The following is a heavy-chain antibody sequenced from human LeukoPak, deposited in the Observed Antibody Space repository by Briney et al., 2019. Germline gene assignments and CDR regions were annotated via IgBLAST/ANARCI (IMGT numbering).Heavy chain of an antibody. CDR3: ARDPGYSYGYDY. Sequence: GGSLRLSCAASGFTVSDNYMSWVRQAPGKGLEWVSVVYSDGSTYYADSVKGGFTISRDNSKNTVYLQMNSLRAEDTAVYYCARDPGYSYGYDYWGQGTLVTVSS. CDR1: GFTVSDNY. CDR2: VYSDGST. J-gene: IGHJ4*02. D-gene: IGHD5-18*01. V-gene: IGHV3-66*01.